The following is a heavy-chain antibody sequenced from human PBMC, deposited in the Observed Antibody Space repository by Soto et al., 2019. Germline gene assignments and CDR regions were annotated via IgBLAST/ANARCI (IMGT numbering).Heavy chain of an antibody. J-gene: IGHJ4*02. CDR1: GYTFTSYD. D-gene: IGHD1-1*01. V-gene: IGHV1-8*01. CDR3: ARRAETNGWNGFGADKYYFDF. Sequence: RASVKVSCKASGYTFTSYDIYWVRQATGLGLEWMGWMNPNTGNSGYAQKFQGRVTMTSDTSISTAHMELSSLRSEDTAVYYCARRAETNGWNGFGADKYYFDFWGQGTLVTVSS. CDR2: MNPNTGNS.